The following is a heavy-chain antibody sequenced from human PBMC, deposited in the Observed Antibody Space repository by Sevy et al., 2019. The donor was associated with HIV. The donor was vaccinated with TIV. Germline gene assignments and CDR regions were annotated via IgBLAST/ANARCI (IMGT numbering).Heavy chain of an antibody. J-gene: IGHJ4*02. V-gene: IGHV3-7*03. CDR3: ARDSPPYTSTFSSSYV. D-gene: IGHD6-6*01. Sequence: GESLKISCAASGFNFNDYWMNWVRQAPGKGLEWVANINQDGSAKYYVDSAKGRFTISRDNAKNSLYLQMNSLRADDTAVYYCARDSPPYTSTFSSSYVWGQRTLVTVSS. CDR1: GFNFNDYW. CDR2: INQDGSAK.